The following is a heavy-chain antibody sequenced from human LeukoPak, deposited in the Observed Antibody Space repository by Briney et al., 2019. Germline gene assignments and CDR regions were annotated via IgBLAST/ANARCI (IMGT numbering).Heavy chain of an antibody. D-gene: IGHD5-12*01. Sequence: SVKLSCKVSGGSFRSSTFAWVRQAPGRGLEWMGGTIPIFGAPNYALEFQGRATITRDESTSTVYMELSSLTSEDTAIYYCARGPLHVALSSGSLKWLDPWGQGSLVTVSS. CDR1: GGSFRSST. CDR3: ARGPLHVALSSGSLKWLDP. J-gene: IGHJ5*02. CDR2: TIPIFGAP. V-gene: IGHV1-69*05.